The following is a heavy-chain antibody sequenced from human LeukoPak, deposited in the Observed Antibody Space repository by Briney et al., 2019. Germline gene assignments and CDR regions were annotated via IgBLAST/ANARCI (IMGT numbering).Heavy chain of an antibody. CDR1: GASISSSY. V-gene: IGHV4-59*01. Sequence: SEALSLTCTVSGASISSSYWSWIRQPPGKGLEWIGYIYYSGTTKYNPSLKSRVTISVVTSKNQFSLKVNSVAAADTAVYYCARGQPQRYSSGWYVNWFDPWGQGTLVTVSS. J-gene: IGHJ5*02. CDR3: ARGQPQRYSSGWYVNWFDP. CDR2: IYYSGTT. D-gene: IGHD6-19*01.